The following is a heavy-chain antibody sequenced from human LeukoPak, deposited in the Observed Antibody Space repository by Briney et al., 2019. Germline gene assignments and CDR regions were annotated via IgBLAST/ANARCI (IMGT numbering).Heavy chain of an antibody. Sequence: SETLSLTCTVSGGSISSSSYYWGGIRQPPGKGLEWIGSIYYSGSTYYNPSLKSRVTISVDTSKNQFSLKLSSVTAADTAVYYCARQSSITMIVVVITTSGYFQHWGQGTLVTVSS. CDR1: GGSISSSSYY. J-gene: IGHJ1*01. CDR2: IYYSGST. D-gene: IGHD3-22*01. V-gene: IGHV4-39*01. CDR3: ARQSSITMIVVVITTSGYFQH.